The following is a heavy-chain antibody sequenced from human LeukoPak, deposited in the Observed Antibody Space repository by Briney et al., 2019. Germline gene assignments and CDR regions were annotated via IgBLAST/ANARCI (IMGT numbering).Heavy chain of an antibody. CDR1: GYSFTTYW. CDR2: IYPADSTA. Sequence: GESLKISCKASGYSFTTYWIGWVRQVPGKGLEWVGIIYPADSTAKYSPSFQGQVTISVDKSISTAYLQWSRLEASDTAVFYCANHPRRGYTGYKSAYWGRGTLSTVSS. V-gene: IGHV5-51*01. CDR3: ANHPRRGYTGYKSAY. J-gene: IGHJ4*02. D-gene: IGHD5-12*01.